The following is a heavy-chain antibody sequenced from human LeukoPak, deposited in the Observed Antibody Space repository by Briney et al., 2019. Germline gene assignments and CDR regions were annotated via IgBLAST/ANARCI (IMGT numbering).Heavy chain of an antibody. J-gene: IGHJ4*02. Sequence: GGSLRLSCAASGFTFSDYSMNWVRQAPGKGLEWISYIGNDSGNTNYADSVKGRFTISGDKAKNSLYLQMNSLRVEDTAVYYCARDYKYAFDNWGQGTLVTVSS. D-gene: IGHD5-24*01. V-gene: IGHV3-48*01. CDR1: GFTFSDYS. CDR2: IGNDSGNT. CDR3: ARDYKYAFDN.